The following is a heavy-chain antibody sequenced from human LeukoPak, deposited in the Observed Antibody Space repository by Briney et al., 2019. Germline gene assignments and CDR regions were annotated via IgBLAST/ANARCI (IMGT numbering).Heavy chain of an antibody. V-gene: IGHV1-2*02. CDR1: GHTFSDYY. CDR3: ARGSGFQYRGITTNYYMDV. Sequence: ASVKVSCKASGHTFSDYYIHWVRQAHGQGLEWMGWIDPKSGGTSFAQKFQGSVIMTRDTSIRTAYIELSRLKYDDTAVYYCARGSGFQYRGITTNYYMDVWGKGTTVTVSS. CDR2: IDPKSGGT. J-gene: IGHJ6*03. D-gene: IGHD3-22*01.